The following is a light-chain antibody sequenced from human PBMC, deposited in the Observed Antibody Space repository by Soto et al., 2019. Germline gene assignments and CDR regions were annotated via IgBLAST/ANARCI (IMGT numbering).Light chain of an antibody. Sequence: QSALTQPPSVSGSPGQSVTISCTGTSSDVGRYNRVSWYQQPPGTAPKLMIYEVSNRPSGVPDRFSGSKSGNTASLTISGLQAEDEADYYCSSYTSINTVVFGGGTKVTVL. CDR2: EVS. CDR1: SSDVGRYNR. V-gene: IGLV2-18*02. CDR3: SSYTSINTVV. J-gene: IGLJ2*01.